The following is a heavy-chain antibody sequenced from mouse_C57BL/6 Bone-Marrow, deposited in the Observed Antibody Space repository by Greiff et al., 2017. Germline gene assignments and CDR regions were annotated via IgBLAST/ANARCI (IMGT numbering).Heavy chain of an antibody. J-gene: IGHJ4*01. V-gene: IGHV1-55*01. CDR2: IYPGSGST. CDR3: ASVTGYYAMDY. Sequence: QVQLQQPGAELVKPGASVKMSCKASGYTFTSYWITWVKQRPGQGLEWIGDIYPGSGSTNYNEKFKSKATLTVDTASSTAYMQLSSLTSEDSAVYYCASVTGYYAMDYWGQGTSVTVSS. D-gene: IGHD4-1*01. CDR1: GYTFTSYW.